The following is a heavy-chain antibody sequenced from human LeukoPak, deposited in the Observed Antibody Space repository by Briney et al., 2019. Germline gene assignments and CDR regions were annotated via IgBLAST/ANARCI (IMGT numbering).Heavy chain of an antibody. CDR1: GYTFTSYG. Sequence: GASVKVSCKASGYTFTSYGISWVRQAPGQGLEWMGWISTYNVNTKYAQKFQGRVTMTTDTSTSTAYMELSRLGSDDTAVYYCARESVAVAGLWGQGTLVTVSS. J-gene: IGHJ4*02. D-gene: IGHD6-13*01. V-gene: IGHV1-18*01. CDR3: ARESVAVAGL. CDR2: ISTYNVNT.